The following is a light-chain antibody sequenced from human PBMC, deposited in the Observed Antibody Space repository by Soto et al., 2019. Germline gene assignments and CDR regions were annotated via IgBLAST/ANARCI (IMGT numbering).Light chain of an antibody. CDR2: AAS. J-gene: IGKJ5*01. CDR1: QSVSGSY. Sequence: EIVLTQSPGTLSLSPGERATLSCRASQSVSGSYLAWYQQKPGQAPRLLISAASSRATGIPDRFSGSGSGTYFTLTISRLEPEDFAVYYCQQYGSSPPITFGQGTRLEMK. CDR3: QQYGSSPPIT. V-gene: IGKV3-20*01.